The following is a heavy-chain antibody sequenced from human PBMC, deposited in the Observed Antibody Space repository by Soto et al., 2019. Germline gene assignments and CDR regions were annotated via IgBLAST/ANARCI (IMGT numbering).Heavy chain of an antibody. D-gene: IGHD3-10*01. J-gene: IGHJ6*02. CDR2: INHSGST. V-gene: IGHV4-34*01. CDR3: ARVRSGPASYGSRILPPRTYGMDV. Sequence: PSETLSLTCAVYGGSFSGYYWSWIRQPPGKGLEWIGEINHSGSTNYNPSLKSRVTISVDTSKNQFSLKLSSVTAADTAVYYCARVRSGPASYGSRILPPRTYGMDVWGQGTTVTVSS. CDR1: GGSFSGYY.